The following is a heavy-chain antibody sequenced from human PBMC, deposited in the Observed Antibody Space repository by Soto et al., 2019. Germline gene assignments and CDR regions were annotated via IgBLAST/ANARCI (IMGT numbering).Heavy chain of an antibody. Sequence: VGSLRLSCAASGFIFSNAWMSWVRQAPGEGLEWVGRIKSKADGGTTNYAAPVKGRFNISRDGSKNTLYLQMNGLKTEDTAVYYCTTGWSSKDYWGQGTLVTVSS. CDR2: IKSKADGGTT. V-gene: IGHV3-15*01. D-gene: IGHD3-3*01. CDR3: TTGWSSKDY. J-gene: IGHJ4*02. CDR1: GFIFSNAW.